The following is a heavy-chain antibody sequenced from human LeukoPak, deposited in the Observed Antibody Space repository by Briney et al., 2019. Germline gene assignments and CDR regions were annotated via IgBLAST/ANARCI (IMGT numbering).Heavy chain of an antibody. CDR2: IIPILGIA. J-gene: IGHJ6*02. V-gene: IGHV1-69*02. Sequence: SVKVSCKASGGTFSSYTISWVRQAPGQGLEWMGRIIPILGIANYAQKFQGRVTITADKSTRTAYMELSSLRSEDTAVYYCARVDGTTVTPYYYYGMDVWGQGTTVTVSS. D-gene: IGHD4-17*01. CDR1: GGTFSSYT. CDR3: ARVDGTTVTPYYYYGMDV.